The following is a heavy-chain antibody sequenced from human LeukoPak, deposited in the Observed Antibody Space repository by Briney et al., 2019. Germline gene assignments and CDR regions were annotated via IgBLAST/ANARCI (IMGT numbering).Heavy chain of an antibody. Sequence: PGGSLRLSCAASGFTFSSYAMHWVRHAPGKGLEWVAVISYDGSNKYYVDSVKGRFTISRDNSKNTLYLQMNSLRAEDTAVYYCATARGPGDYWGQGTLVTVSS. CDR3: ATARGPGDY. V-gene: IGHV3-30*14. CDR2: ISYDGSNK. D-gene: IGHD3-10*01. CDR1: GFTFSSYA. J-gene: IGHJ4*02.